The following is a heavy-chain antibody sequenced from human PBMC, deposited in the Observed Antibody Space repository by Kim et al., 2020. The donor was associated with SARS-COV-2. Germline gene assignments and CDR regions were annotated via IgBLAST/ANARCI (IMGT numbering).Heavy chain of an antibody. D-gene: IGHD3-22*01. CDR1: GFTFSSYA. CDR2: ISGGRGEST. V-gene: IGHV3-23*01. Sequence: GGSLRLSCVVSGFTFSSYAMSWARQSPGKGLEWVSAISGGRGESTYYADSVKGRFTISRDNSKNTLYLQMNSLRAADTAVYYCAKMGYYYEPLGAFDIWGQGTMVTVSS. CDR3: AKMGYYYEPLGAFDI. J-gene: IGHJ3*02.